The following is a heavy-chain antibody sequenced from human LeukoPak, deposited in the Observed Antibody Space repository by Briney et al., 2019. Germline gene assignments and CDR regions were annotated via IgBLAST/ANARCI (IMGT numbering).Heavy chain of an antibody. CDR1: GYTFTGYY. CDR2: INPNSGGT. CDR3: AGGYCSSTSCYFGDY. Sequence: ASVKVSCRASGYTFTGYYMHWVRQAPGQGLEWMGWINPNSGGTNYAQKFQGRVTMTRDTSISTAYMELSRLRSDDTAVYYCAGGYCSSTSCYFGDYWGQGTLVTVSS. D-gene: IGHD2-2*01. J-gene: IGHJ4*02. V-gene: IGHV1-2*02.